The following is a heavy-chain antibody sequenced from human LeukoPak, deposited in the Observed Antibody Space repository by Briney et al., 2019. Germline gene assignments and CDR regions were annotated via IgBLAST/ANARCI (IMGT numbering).Heavy chain of an antibody. J-gene: IGHJ4*02. CDR3: ANVDEGVAY. Sequence: PGGSLTLSCAASGFTFSSYWMSWVRQAPGKGLEWVSGISGSGGSTYYVDSVKGRFTISRDNSKNTLYLQINSLRGEDTAVYYCANVDEGVAYWGQGTLVTVSS. V-gene: IGHV3-23*01. CDR1: GFTFSSYW. D-gene: IGHD3-3*01. CDR2: ISGSGGST.